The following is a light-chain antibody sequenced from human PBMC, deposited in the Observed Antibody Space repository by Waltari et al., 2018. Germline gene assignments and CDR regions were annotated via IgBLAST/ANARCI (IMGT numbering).Light chain of an antibody. CDR2: AAS. J-gene: IGKJ3*01. CDR1: QGISTW. Sequence: DIQMTQSPSSLSASVGDRITITCRASQGISTWLAWYQQKPEKAPKSLIYAASTLQSGVPARFSGSRSGADFILTINSLQPEDFATDYCQQYDSYPHTFGPGTTVDLK. CDR3: QQYDSYPHT. V-gene: IGKV1D-16*01.